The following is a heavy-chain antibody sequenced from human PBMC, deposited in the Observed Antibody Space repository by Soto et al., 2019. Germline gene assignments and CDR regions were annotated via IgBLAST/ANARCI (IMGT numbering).Heavy chain of an antibody. J-gene: IGHJ3*02. CDR2: ISAYNGNT. D-gene: IGHD6-19*01. Sequence: ASVKVSCKASGYTFTSYGISWVRQAPGQGLEWMGWISAYNGNTNYAQKLQGRVTMTTDTSTSTAYMELRSLRSDDTAVYYCAGLLYSSGWYSVYDAFDIWGQGTMVTVSS. CDR3: AGLLYSSGWYSVYDAFDI. V-gene: IGHV1-18*01. CDR1: GYTFTSYG.